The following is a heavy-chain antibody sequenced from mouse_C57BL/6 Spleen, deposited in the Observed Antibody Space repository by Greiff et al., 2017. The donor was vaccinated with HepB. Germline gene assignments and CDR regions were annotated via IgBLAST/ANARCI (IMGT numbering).Heavy chain of an antibody. J-gene: IGHJ4*01. CDR3: AREGIYYGNRGYAMDY. V-gene: IGHV1-52*01. CDR2: IDPSDSET. CDR1: GYTFTSYW. D-gene: IGHD2-1*01. Sequence: VQLQQPGAELVRPGSSVKLSCKASGYTFTSYWMHWVKQRPIQGLEWIGNIDPSDSETHYNQKFKDKATLTVDKSSSTAYMQLSSLTSEDSAVYYCAREGIYYGNRGYAMDYWGQGTSVTVSS.